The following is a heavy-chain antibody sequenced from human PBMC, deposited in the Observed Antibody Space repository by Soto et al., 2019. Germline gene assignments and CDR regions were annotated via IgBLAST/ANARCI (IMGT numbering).Heavy chain of an antibody. CDR2: ISTSSGTI. J-gene: IGHJ4*02. D-gene: IGHD2-21*02. V-gene: IGHV3-48*04. Sequence: GGSLRLSCAGSGFSFRSYSMNWVRQVPGKGLEWVSYISTSSGTIYYADSVKGRFTISRDNAKNSLYLQMNSLRADDTAMYYCVRGAPHRLDYWGQGSLVTVSS. CDR1: GFSFRSYS. CDR3: VRGAPHRLDY.